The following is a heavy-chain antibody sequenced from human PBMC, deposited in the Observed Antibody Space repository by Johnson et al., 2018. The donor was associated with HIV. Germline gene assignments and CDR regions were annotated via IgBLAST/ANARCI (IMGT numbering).Heavy chain of an antibody. CDR3: ARGGPYSSGWSGAGAFDI. V-gene: IGHV3-20*04. Sequence: VQLVESGGGVVRPGGSLRVSCAASGFTFDDYGMSWVRQAPGKGLEWVSGINWNGGSTGYADSVKGRFTISRDNAKNSLYLQMNTLRAEDTALYYCARGGPYSSGWSGAGAFDIWGQGTMVTVSS. CDR2: INWNGGST. J-gene: IGHJ3*02. D-gene: IGHD6-19*01. CDR1: GFTFDDYG.